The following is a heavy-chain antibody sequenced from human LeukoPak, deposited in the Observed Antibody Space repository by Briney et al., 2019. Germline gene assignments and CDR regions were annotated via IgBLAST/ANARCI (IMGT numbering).Heavy chain of an antibody. CDR3: AVWAPNYYDSSGYQGEYFQH. D-gene: IGHD3-22*01. J-gene: IGHJ1*01. CDR2: IYHSGST. Sequence: SETLSLTCAVSGGSISSSNWWSWVRQPPGKGLEWIGEIYHSGSTNYNPSLKSRVTISVDTSKNQFSLKLSSVTAADTAVYYCAVWAPNYYDSSGYQGEYFQHWGQGTLVTVSS. CDR1: GGSISSSNW. V-gene: IGHV4-4*02.